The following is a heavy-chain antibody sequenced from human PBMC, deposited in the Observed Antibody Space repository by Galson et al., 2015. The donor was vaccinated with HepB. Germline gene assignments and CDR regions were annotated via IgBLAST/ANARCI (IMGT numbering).Heavy chain of an antibody. D-gene: IGHD1-26*01. CDR1: GFTFSNAW. V-gene: IGHV3-15*07. J-gene: IGHJ4*02. CDR3: TTAPEEWELLFLLNGRSFDY. Sequence: SLRLSCAASGFTFSNAWMNWVRQAPGKGLEWVGRIKSKTDGGTTDYAAPVKGRFTISRDDSKNTLYLQMNSLKTEDTAVYYCTTAPEEWELLFLLNGRSFDYWGQGTLVTVSS. CDR2: IKSKTDGGTT.